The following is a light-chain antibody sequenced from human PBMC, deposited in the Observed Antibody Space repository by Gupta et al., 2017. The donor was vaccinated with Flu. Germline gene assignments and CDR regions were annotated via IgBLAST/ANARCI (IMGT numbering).Light chain of an antibody. CDR3: SSKRISSDLVI. J-gene: IGLJ2*01. V-gene: IGLV2-14*01. CDR1: SNDVGGYNF. CDR2: EVS. Sequence: SALPPPASVSGSPDPSITISFTGTSNDVGGYNFVCWYQQHSVEAPKLMIYEVSDRHSGVANRFSGSKYGNTASVTITGLQADEEADYYCSSKRISSDLVIFGGGTRLTVL.